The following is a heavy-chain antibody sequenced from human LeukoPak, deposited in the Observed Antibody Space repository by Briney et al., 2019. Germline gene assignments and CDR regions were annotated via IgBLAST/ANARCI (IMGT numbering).Heavy chain of an antibody. V-gene: IGHV3-23*01. CDR3: AKVDTCTSCYVGY. J-gene: IGHJ4*02. Sequence: TGGSLRLSFAASGFTFSSYAMSWVRQAPGKGLEWVSAISGSGDSTYYADSVKGHFIISRDSSKNTLYLQMNSLRAEDTAVYYCAKVDTCTSCYVGYWGQGTLVTVSS. CDR2: ISGSGDST. D-gene: IGHD2-2*01. CDR1: GFTFSSYA.